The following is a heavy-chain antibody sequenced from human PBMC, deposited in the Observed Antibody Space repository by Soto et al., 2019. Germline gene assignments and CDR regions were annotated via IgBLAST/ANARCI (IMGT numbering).Heavy chain of an antibody. Sequence: GGSLRLSCAAAGFTFRSYGLSWVRQAPGKGLEWVSSFRGSGGNTYYADSVRGRFTISRDDSENTLYLQMNSLRAEDTAVYYCAKDRLVAFFYGMDVWGQGTTVTVS. D-gene: IGHD6-19*01. CDR1: GFTFRSYG. J-gene: IGHJ6*02. CDR3: AKDRLVAFFYGMDV. V-gene: IGHV3-23*01. CDR2: FRGSGGNT.